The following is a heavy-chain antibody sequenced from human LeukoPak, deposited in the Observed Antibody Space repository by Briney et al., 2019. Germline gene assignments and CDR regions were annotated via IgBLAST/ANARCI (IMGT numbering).Heavy chain of an antibody. D-gene: IGHD6-13*01. J-gene: IGHJ4*02. Sequence: SETLSLTCAVYGGSFSGYYWSWIRQPPGKGLEWIGEINHSGSTNYNPSLKSRVTISVDTSKNQFSLKLSSVTAADTAVYYCARDRYSSSWYPLGYWGQGTLVTVSS. V-gene: IGHV4-34*01. CDR2: INHSGST. CDR1: GGSFSGYY. CDR3: ARDRYSSSWYPLGY.